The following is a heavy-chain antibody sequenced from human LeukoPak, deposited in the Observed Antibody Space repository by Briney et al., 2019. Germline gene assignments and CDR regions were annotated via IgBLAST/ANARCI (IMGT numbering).Heavy chain of an antibody. CDR1: GFTFSSYS. V-gene: IGHV3-21*01. J-gene: IGHJ4*02. D-gene: IGHD6-6*01. Sequence: GGSLRLSCAASGFTFSSYSMNWVRQAPGKGLEWVSSISSSSSYIYYADSVKGRFTISRDNAKNSPYLQMNSLRAEDTAVYYCARETLAARGGVCFDYWGQGTLVTVSS. CDR2: ISSSSSYI. CDR3: ARETLAARGGVCFDY.